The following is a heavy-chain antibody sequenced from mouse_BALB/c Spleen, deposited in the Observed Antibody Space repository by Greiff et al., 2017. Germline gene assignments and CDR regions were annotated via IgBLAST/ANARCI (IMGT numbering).Heavy chain of an antibody. CDR1: GFSLTGYG. D-gene: IGHD1-3*01. CDR2: IWGDGST. J-gene: IGHJ2*01. CDR3: ARDGYNYKFDY. Sequence: QVHVKQSGPGLVAPSQSLSITCTVSGFSLTGYGVNWVRQPPGKGLEWLGMIWGDGSTDYNSALKSRLSISKDDSKSQVFLKMNSLQTDDTARYYCARDGYNYKFDYWGQGTTLTVSS. V-gene: IGHV2-6-7*01.